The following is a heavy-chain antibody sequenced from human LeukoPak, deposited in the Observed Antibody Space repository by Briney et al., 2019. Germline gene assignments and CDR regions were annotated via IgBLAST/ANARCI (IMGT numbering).Heavy chain of an antibody. CDR3: ARHSPLYYYDSSGYFDY. V-gene: IGHV4-38-2*01. Sequence: SETLSLTCAVSGYPISSGYYWGWLRQPPGEGLEWIGNIYHSGSTYYNPSLKSRFTISVDTYKNQFSLKLSSVTAADTAVYYCARHSPLYYYDSSGYFDYWGQGTLVTVSS. CDR2: IYHSGST. CDR1: GYPISSGYY. D-gene: IGHD3-22*01. J-gene: IGHJ4*02.